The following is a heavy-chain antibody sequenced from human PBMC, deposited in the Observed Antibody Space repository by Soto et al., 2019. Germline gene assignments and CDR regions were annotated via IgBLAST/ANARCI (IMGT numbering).Heavy chain of an antibody. D-gene: IGHD1-26*01. V-gene: IGHV3-20*04. CDR1: GFTFDDYG. CDR2: VNWNGGST. J-gene: IGHJ4*02. Sequence: EVQLVESGGGVLRPGGSLRLSCAASGFTFDDYGMSWARQAPGKGLEWVSGVNWNGGSTGYADSVKGRFTISRDNAKNPLYLQMNRRRAEDTAFYYCVRGASLNFDYWGQGTLVTVSS. CDR3: VRGASLNFDY.